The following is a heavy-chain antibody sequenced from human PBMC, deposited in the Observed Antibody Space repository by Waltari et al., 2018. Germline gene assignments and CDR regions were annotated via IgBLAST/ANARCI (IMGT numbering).Heavy chain of an antibody. Sequence: EVQLVQSGGGLVQPGGSLRLSCEASGFTFRDFVLNWVRQAPGKGLEWVSYLSGSAMTMYYADSVKGRFSISRDIAKKSFYLQMNSLSVEDTAVYYCAGGIKGYFDYWGQGNLVSVSS. CDR1: GFTFRDFV. CDR2: LSGSAMTM. D-gene: IGHD1-20*01. CDR3: AGGIKGYFDY. J-gene: IGHJ4*02. V-gene: IGHV3-48*03.